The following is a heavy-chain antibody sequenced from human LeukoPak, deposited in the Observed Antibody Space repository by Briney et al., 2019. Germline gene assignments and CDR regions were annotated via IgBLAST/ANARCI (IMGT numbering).Heavy chain of an antibody. CDR3: ARGSGLELRYYYFDY. CDR2: IYYSGST. J-gene: IGHJ4*02. Sequence: PSETLSLTCTVSGGSISSSSYYWGWIRQPPGKGLEWIGSIYYSGSTYYNPSLKSRVTISVDTSKNQLSLKLSSVTAADTAVYYCARGSGLELRYYYFDYWGQGTLVTVSS. D-gene: IGHD1-7*01. CDR1: GGSISSSSYY. V-gene: IGHV4-39*07.